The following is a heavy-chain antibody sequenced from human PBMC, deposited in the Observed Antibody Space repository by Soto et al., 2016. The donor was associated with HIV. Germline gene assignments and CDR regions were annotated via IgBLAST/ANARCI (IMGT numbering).Heavy chain of an antibody. Sequence: EVQLVESGGGLVKPGGSLRLSCAASGFTFSSYSMNWVRQAPGKGLEWVSSISSSSSYIYYADSVKGRFTISRDNAKNSLYLQMNSLRAEDTAVYYCASLEGDYGSGSYYTWYFDLWGRGTLVTVSS. CDR2: ISSSSSYI. D-gene: IGHD3-10*01. J-gene: IGHJ2*01. CDR3: ASLEGDYGSGSYYTWYFDL. V-gene: IGHV3-21*01. CDR1: GFTFSSYS.